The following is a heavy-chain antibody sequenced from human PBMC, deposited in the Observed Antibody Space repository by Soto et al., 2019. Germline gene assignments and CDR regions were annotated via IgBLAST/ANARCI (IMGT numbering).Heavy chain of an antibody. CDR3: ARDIASRRFDY. CDR2: IWYDGSDK. CDR1: GFTFRNHG. V-gene: IGHV3-33*01. J-gene: IGHJ4*02. Sequence: LRLSCEASGFTFRNHGMHWVRQAPGKGLEWVAVIWYDGSDKYYGDSVKGRFTISRDNSKNKLYLEMNSLRAEDTAVYYCARDIASRRFDYLGQGVLVTVSS. D-gene: IGHD6-6*01.